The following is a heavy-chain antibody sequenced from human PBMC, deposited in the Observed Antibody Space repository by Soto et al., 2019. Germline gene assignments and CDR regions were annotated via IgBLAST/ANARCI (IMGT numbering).Heavy chain of an antibody. CDR1: GFTVSSNY. V-gene: IGHV3-66*01. Sequence: GGSLRLSCAASGFTVSSNYMSWVRQAPGKGLEWVSVIYSGGSTYYADSVKGRFTISRDNSKNTLYLQMNGLRAEDTAVYYCAIQQLTYYYYMDVWGKGTTVTVSS. J-gene: IGHJ6*03. D-gene: IGHD6-13*01. CDR3: AIQQLTYYYYMDV. CDR2: IYSGGST.